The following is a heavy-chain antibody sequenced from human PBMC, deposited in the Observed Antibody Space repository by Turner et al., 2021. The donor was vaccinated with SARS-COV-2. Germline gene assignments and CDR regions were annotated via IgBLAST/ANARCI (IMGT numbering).Heavy chain of an antibody. V-gene: IGHV3-11*01. CDR1: GFTFNDHS. Sequence: QVYLVESGGGLVKPGGSLRLSCVASGFTFNDHSMNWFRQAPERGLEWVSYISRSGSTIYYADSVKGRFTISRDNAKNSLYLRMNSLRAEDTAVYYCARDLNYYGMDVWGQGTTVTVSS. D-gene: IGHD3-9*01. CDR2: ISRSGSTI. CDR3: ARDLNYYGMDV. J-gene: IGHJ6*02.